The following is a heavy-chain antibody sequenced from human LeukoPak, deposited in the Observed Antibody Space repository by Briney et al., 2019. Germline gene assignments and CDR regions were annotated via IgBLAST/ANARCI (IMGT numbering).Heavy chain of an antibody. J-gene: IGHJ6*02. D-gene: IGHD2-15*01. CDR2: INHSGST. CDR3: ARGRLGYCSGGSCARYYGMDV. Sequence: SETLSFTCAVYGGSFSGYYWSWIRQPPGKGLEWIGEINHSGSTNYSPSLKSRVTISVDTSKNQFSLKLSSVTAADTAVYYCARGRLGYCSGGSCARYYGMDVWGQGTTVTVSS. CDR1: GGSFSGYY. V-gene: IGHV4-34*01.